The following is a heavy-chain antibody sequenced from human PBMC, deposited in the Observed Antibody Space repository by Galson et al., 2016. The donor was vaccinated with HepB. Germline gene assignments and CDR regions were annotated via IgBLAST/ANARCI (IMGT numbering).Heavy chain of an antibody. V-gene: IGHV6-1*01. CDR3: ARGSYRGIVGATGGMDV. J-gene: IGHJ6*02. Sequence: CAISGDSVSSNSAAWNWIRQSPSRGLEWLGRTNYRSKWDNDYVDSVKGRITIKPDTSKNQFSLHLNSVTPEDTAVYYCARGSYRGIVGATGGMDVWGQGTTVTVSS. CDR2: TNYRSKWDN. D-gene: IGHD1-26*01. CDR1: GDSVSSNSAA.